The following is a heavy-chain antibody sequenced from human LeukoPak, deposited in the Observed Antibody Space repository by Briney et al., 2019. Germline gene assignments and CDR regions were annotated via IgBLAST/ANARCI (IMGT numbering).Heavy chain of an antibody. CDR2: IYYSGST. Sequence: PSETLSLTCTVSGGSISSYYWSWIRQPPGKGLEWIEYIYYSGSTNYNPSLESRVTISVDTSKNQFSLKLSSVTAADTAVYYCARSEEGGLLHFDYWGQGTLVTVSS. CDR3: ARSEEGGLLHFDY. CDR1: GGSISSYY. J-gene: IGHJ4*02. V-gene: IGHV4-59*01. D-gene: IGHD2-15*01.